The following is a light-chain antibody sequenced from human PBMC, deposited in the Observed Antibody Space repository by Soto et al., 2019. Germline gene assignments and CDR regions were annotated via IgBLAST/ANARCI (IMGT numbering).Light chain of an antibody. V-gene: IGKV1-39*01. J-gene: IGKJ2*03. CDR2: TAS. Sequence: GDRVTITCRASQNIRTYLNWYQQRPGKPPKLLIHTASTLQSGVPSRFSGSGSGTDFTLTISSLQPEDFATYYCQQTSSTLDSFGQGTKLEIK. CDR3: QQTSSTLDS. CDR1: QNIRTY.